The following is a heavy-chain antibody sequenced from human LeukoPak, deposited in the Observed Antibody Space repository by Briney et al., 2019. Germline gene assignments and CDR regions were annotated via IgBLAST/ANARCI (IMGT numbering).Heavy chain of an antibody. V-gene: IGHV3-43D*03. Sequence: GGSLRLSCAASGFTFDDYAMHWVRQAPGKGLEWVSLISRDGGSTYYADSVKGRFTISRDNSKNSLYLQMNSLRAEDTALYYCAKDINYDSSGYGFVDVWGKGTTVTVSS. CDR3: AKDINYDSSGYGFVDV. J-gene: IGHJ6*04. CDR2: ISRDGGST. D-gene: IGHD3-22*01. CDR1: GFTFDDYA.